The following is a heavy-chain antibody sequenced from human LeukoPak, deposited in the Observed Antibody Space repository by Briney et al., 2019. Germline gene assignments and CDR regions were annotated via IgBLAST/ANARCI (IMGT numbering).Heavy chain of an antibody. CDR3: ASREVAGCTAFDI. D-gene: IGHD6-19*01. CDR2: IYYSGST. CDR1: GGSISSYY. V-gene: IGHV4-59*08. Sequence: SETLSLTRTVSGGSISSYYWSWIRQPPGKGLEWIGYIYYSGSTNYNPSLKSRVTISVDTSKNQFSLKLSSVTAADTAVYYCASREVAGCTAFDIWGQGTMVTVSS. J-gene: IGHJ3*02.